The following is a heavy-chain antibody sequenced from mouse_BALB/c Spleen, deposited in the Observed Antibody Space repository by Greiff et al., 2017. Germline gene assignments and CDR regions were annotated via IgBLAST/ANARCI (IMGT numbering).Heavy chain of an antibody. J-gene: IGHJ4*01. CDR3: AREKGDRSPSYYAMDY. CDR1: GFTFTDYY. CDR2: IRNKANGYTT. V-gene: IGHV7-3*02. Sequence: EVKLMESGGGLVQPGGSLRLSCATSGFTFTDYYMSWVRQPPGKALEWLGFIRNKANGYTTEYSASVKGRFTISRDNSQSILYLQMKTLRAENSATYYCAREKGDRSPSYYAMDYWGQGTSVTVSS. D-gene: IGHD3-3*01.